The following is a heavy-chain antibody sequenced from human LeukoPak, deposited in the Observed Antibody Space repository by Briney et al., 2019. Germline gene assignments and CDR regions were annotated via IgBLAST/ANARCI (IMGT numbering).Heavy chain of an antibody. V-gene: IGHV3-30*14. CDR3: ARASGYYYEFDY. CDR1: GFTFSSYA. Sequence: PGGSLRLSCAASGFTFSSYAMHWVRQAPGKGLEWVAVISYDGSNKYYADSVKGRFTISRDNSKNTLYLQMNSLRAEDTAVYYCARASGYYYEFDYWGQGTLVTVSS. CDR2: ISYDGSNK. D-gene: IGHD3-22*01. J-gene: IGHJ4*02.